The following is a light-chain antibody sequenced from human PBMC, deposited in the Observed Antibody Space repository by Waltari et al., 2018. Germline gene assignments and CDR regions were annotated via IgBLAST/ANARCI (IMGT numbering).Light chain of an antibody. Sequence: EIVLTQSPGTLSLSLGESATLSCRASQSIDSNYVAWYQHKPGQAPRLLISGASTRATGIPGRLRGSESGTDFFTLTINRLEPEDFAVYYCQQYGFSSWTFGQGTKVEMK. V-gene: IGKV3-20*01. CDR1: QSIDSNY. J-gene: IGKJ1*01. CDR3: QQYGFSSWT. CDR2: GAS.